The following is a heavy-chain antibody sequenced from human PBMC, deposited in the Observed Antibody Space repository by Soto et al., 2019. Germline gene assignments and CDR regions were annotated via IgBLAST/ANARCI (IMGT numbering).Heavy chain of an antibody. Sequence: QVQLVQSGAEVKKPGASVKVSCKASGYTFTSTWMHWVRQAPGQGLEWMGIINPYGGAATYAEKFQGRVTMTRDKSTATDYMELSSLRSADTAMYYCARDRSHSSAYWLLDYWGQGTQVTVSS. J-gene: IGHJ4*02. CDR2: INPYGGAA. D-gene: IGHD3-22*01. CDR3: ARDRSHSSAYWLLDY. V-gene: IGHV1-46*01. CDR1: GYTFTSTW.